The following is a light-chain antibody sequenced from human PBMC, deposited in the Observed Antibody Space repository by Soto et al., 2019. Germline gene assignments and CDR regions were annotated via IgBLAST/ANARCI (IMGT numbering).Light chain of an antibody. J-gene: IGKJ2*01. CDR3: LQYGGPLYT. CDR2: GAS. V-gene: IGKV3-20*01. Sequence: EVVLTQSPGTLSLSPGERATLSCRASQSLSTSVLAWYQKKPGQAPRLLIYGASNRATGIPDRFSGSGSGTDFTLTISRLEPDDFEVYFCLQYGGPLYTFGQGTKLEVK. CDR1: QSLSTSV.